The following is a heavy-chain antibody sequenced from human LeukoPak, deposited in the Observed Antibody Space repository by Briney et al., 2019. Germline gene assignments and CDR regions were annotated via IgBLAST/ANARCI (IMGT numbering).Heavy chain of an antibody. Sequence: SVKVSCRASGYTFTGYYMHWVRQAPQEELEWMGCINPNIGGANYAQRFQGRVTMTRDTSISTGYMELSRLRSDDTAVYYCATWSDRFDAFDIWGQGTMVTVSS. CDR1: GYTFTGYY. V-gene: IGHV1-2*02. CDR3: ATWSDRFDAFDI. CDR2: INPNIGGA. D-gene: IGHD3-16*02. J-gene: IGHJ3*02.